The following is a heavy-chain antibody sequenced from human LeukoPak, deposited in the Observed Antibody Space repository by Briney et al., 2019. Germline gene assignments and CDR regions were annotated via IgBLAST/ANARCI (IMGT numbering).Heavy chain of an antibody. V-gene: IGHV3-64*04. Sequence: GGSLRLSCSASGFTFSRYAMHWVRQAPGKGLEYVSAISSNGGSTYYGDSVKGRFTISRDNSKNTLYLQMNSLRAEDTAVYYCAKDCPSYGDCHFDYWGQGTLVTVSS. CDR2: ISSNGGST. J-gene: IGHJ4*02. CDR1: GFTFSRYA. D-gene: IGHD4-17*01. CDR3: AKDCPSYGDCHFDY.